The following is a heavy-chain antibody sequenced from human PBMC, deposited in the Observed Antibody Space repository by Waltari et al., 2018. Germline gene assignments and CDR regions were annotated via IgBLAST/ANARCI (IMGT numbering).Heavy chain of an antibody. CDR2: IKQCDSED. V-gene: IGHV3-7*01. CDR1: GFTLGSYW. J-gene: IGHJ6*02. D-gene: IGHD3-10*01. Sequence: EMQLVESGGGLVQPGGSLRLSCAPSGFTLGSYWMSGVRQAPGKGTEWGANIKQCDSEDYYVDSVKGRFTISQDNAKNSLSLQMNSLRAEDTAVYYCATGSTARGYYGMDVWGQGTTVTVSS. CDR3: ATGSTARGYYGMDV.